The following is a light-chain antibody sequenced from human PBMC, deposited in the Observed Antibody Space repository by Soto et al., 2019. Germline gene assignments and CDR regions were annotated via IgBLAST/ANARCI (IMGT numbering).Light chain of an antibody. CDR3: TSYTSSTHFYV. V-gene: IGLV2-14*03. Sequence: QSVLTQPASVSGSPGQSIAISCTGVRTDVADGYDYVSWYQQHPGQAPQLIIYDVSNRPSGVSDRFSGSKSGNTASLTISGLQAEDEAEYYCTSYTSSTHFYVFGTVTKVTDL. J-gene: IGLJ1*01. CDR1: RTDVADGYDY. CDR2: DVS.